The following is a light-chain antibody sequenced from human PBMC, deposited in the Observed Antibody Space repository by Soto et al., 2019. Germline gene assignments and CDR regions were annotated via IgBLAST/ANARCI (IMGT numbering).Light chain of an antibody. CDR3: MQALQTRT. V-gene: IGKV2-28*01. CDR1: QSLLHSNGYNY. J-gene: IGKJ1*01. CDR2: LGS. Sequence: DIVMTQSPLSLPVTPGEPASISCRSSQSLLHSNGYNYLDWYLQKPGQSPQLLIYLGSNRASGVHDRFSGSGSRTDFTLRISRVESDDVGVYYCMQALQTRTFGQGTKVEIK.